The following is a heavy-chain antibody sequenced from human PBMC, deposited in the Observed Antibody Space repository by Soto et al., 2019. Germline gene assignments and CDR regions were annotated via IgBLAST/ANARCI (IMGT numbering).Heavy chain of an antibody. J-gene: IGHJ4*02. CDR2: IYYSGST. CDR3: ASRLDSSGWSRIDY. CDR1: GASISTYY. V-gene: IGHV4-59*01. Sequence: SETLSLTCTVSGASISTYYWSWIRQPPGKGLEWIGYIYYSGSTNYNPSLKSRVTISVDTSKNQFSLKLSSVTAADTAVYYCASRLDSSGWSRIDYWGQGILVNVSS. D-gene: IGHD6-19*01.